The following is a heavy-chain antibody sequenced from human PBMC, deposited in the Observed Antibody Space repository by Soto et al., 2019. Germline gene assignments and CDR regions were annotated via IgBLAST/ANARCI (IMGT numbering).Heavy chain of an antibody. Sequence: GGSLRLSCAASGFTFSSYGMHWVRQAPGKGLEWVAVISYDGSNKYYADSVKGRFTISRDNSKNTLYLQMNSLRAEDTAVYYCAKDKPFGVVIMLDPTPFQHWGQGTLVTVSS. CDR1: GFTFSSYG. D-gene: IGHD3-3*01. V-gene: IGHV3-30*18. CDR2: ISYDGSNK. J-gene: IGHJ1*01. CDR3: AKDKPFGVVIMLDPTPFQH.